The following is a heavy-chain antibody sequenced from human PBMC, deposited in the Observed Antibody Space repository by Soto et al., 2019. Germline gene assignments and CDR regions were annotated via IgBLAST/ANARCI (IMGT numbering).Heavy chain of an antibody. Sequence: GGSLRLSCAASGFTFSGSAMHWVRQASGKGLEWVGRIRSKANSYATAYAASVKGRFTISRDDSKNTAYLQMNSLKTEDTAVYYCTRPGSLGTLGYCSGGSCYVDYWGQGTLVTVSS. D-gene: IGHD2-15*01. CDR2: IRSKANSYAT. CDR1: GFTFSGSA. CDR3: TRPGSLGTLGYCSGGSCYVDY. V-gene: IGHV3-73*01. J-gene: IGHJ4*02.